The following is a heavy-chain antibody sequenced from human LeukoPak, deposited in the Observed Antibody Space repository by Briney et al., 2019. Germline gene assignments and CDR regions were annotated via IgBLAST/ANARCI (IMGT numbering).Heavy chain of an antibody. D-gene: IGHD3/OR15-3a*01. J-gene: IGHJ4*02. Sequence: PSQTLSLTCAVSGDSISSGTYYWTWIRQPAGKGLEWIGRIYTSGSTNYNPSLKSRVTMSVDTSKNQFSLKLSSVTAADTAVYYCARDLGLGPPDYWGQGTLVTVSS. CDR3: ARDLGLGPPDY. V-gene: IGHV4-61*02. CDR2: IYTSGST. CDR1: GDSISSGTYY.